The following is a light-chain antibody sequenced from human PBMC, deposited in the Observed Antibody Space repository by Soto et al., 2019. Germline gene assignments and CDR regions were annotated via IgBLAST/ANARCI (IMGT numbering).Light chain of an antibody. CDR1: SSDVGLYDY. V-gene: IGLV2-14*01. Sequence: HSVLTQPASLSGSPGQSTTISCTGTSSDVGLYDYVSWYQQHPGKAPQLMIYAVSNRPSGVSNRFSASKSGNTASLFISGLQAEDEADYYCSSYTSDSSYVFGSGTKVTVL. J-gene: IGLJ1*01. CDR2: AVS. CDR3: SSYTSDSSYV.